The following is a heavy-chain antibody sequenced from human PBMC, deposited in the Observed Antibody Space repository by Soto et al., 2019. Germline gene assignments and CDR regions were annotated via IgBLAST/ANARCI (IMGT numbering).Heavy chain of an antibody. V-gene: IGHV3-15*07. Sequence: GGSLGLSCAASGFTFSNAWMNWVRQAPGKGLEWVGRIKSKTDGGTTDYAAPVKGRFTISRDDSKNTLYLQMNSLKTEDTAVYYCTTDTNIKGREPDAFDIWGKGTMGTVSS. CDR1: GFTFSNAW. CDR3: TTDTNIKGREPDAFDI. D-gene: IGHD1-1*01. J-gene: IGHJ3*02. CDR2: IKSKTDGGTT.